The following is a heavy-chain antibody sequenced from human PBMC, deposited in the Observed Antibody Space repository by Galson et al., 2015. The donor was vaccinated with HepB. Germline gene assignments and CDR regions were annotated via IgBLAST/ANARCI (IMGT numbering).Heavy chain of an antibody. V-gene: IGHV3-30*03. CDR3: ARDVVQSY. J-gene: IGHJ4*02. Sequence: SLRLSCAASGFTFSTYGMHWVRQAPGKGLEWVAVISYDGNKKYYADSVKGRFTISRDLSKNTLYLQMNSLRAEDTAVYYCARDVVQSYWGQGTLVTVSS. D-gene: IGHD2-15*01. CDR2: ISYDGNKK. CDR1: GFTFSTYG.